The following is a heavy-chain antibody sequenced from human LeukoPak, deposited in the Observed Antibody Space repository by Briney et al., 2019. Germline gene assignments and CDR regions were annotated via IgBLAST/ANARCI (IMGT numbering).Heavy chain of an antibody. CDR2: INPSGGST. J-gene: IGHJ4*02. CDR1: GYTFTSYY. Sequence: SVKVSCKASGYTFTSYYIHWVRQAPGQGLEWMGIINPSGGSTTYAQKFQGRVTMTRDTSTSTVYMELSSLRSEDTAVYYRARDTEDFDYWGQGTLVTVSS. V-gene: IGHV1-46*01. CDR3: ARDTEDFDY.